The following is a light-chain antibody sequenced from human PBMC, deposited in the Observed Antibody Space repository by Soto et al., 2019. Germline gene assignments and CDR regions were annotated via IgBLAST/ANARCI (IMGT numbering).Light chain of an antibody. CDR3: QQYGSSPGWT. CDR2: GAS. Sequence: EIVLTQSPGTLSLSPGERATLSCRASQSVGSSYLAWYQQKPGQAPRLLIYGASSRATGIPDRFSGSGSGTDVTLTISRLEPEDFAVYYCQQYGSSPGWTFGQGTKLEIK. V-gene: IGKV3-20*01. J-gene: IGKJ2*02. CDR1: QSVGSSY.